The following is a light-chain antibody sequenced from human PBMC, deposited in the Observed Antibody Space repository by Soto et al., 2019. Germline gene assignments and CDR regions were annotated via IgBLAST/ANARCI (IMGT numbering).Light chain of an antibody. CDR3: QQSGDSQWT. Sequence: VWPQSPDTLSLSPGERATLSSGASQSVQFNYVAWDQQTPGQAPRLLIYGASSRATGIPDRFSGRGSGMDFTLPISSLAPEDFAVYYCQQSGDSQWTFGQGTKVAIK. J-gene: IGKJ1*01. CDR1: QSVQFNY. CDR2: GAS. V-gene: IGKV3-20*01.